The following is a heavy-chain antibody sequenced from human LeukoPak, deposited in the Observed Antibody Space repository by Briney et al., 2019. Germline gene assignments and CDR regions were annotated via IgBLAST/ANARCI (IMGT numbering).Heavy chain of an antibody. D-gene: IGHD3-9*01. J-gene: IGHJ4*02. Sequence: GSVRVSCKVSGYTLTELSMHGGRQAHGKGREGMGGFDPEDGETIYAKKFQGRVTMTEDTSTDTAYMELRSLRSEDTAVYYCATIYDILTGSDYWGQGTLVTVSS. CDR2: FDPEDGET. CDR1: GYTLTELS. CDR3: ATIYDILTGSDY. V-gene: IGHV1-24*01.